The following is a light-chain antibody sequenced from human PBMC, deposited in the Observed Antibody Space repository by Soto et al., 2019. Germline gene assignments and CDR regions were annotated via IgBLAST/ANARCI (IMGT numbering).Light chain of an antibody. Sequence: QSALTQPPSASGSPGQSVTIYCTGTSSDVGGYNFVSWYQEHPGKAPKLIIYEVSKRPSGVPDRFSGSKSGNTASLTVSGLQAEDEADYYCSSYAGSNNRYVFGTGTKLTVL. V-gene: IGLV2-8*01. J-gene: IGLJ1*01. CDR1: SSDVGGYNF. CDR2: EVS. CDR3: SSYAGSNNRYV.